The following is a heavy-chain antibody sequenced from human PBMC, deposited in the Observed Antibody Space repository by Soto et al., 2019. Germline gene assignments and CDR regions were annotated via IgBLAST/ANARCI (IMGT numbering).Heavy chain of an antibody. Sequence: SGPTLVNPTQTLTLTCTFSGFSLSTSGVGVGWIRQPPGKALEWLALIYWDDDKRYSPSLKSRLTITKDTSKNKVVLTMTNMDPVDTATYYCAHRLFRPGGCSSWSCLGYFQHWGQGTLVTVSS. D-gene: IGHD6-13*01. CDR2: IYWDDDK. V-gene: IGHV2-5*02. CDR3: AHRLFRPGGCSSWSCLGYFQH. J-gene: IGHJ1*01. CDR1: GFSLSTSGVG.